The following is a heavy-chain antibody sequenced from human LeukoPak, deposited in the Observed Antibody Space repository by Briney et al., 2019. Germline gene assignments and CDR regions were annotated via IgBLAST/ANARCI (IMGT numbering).Heavy chain of an antibody. J-gene: IGHJ1*01. Sequence: SVKASCKASGGTFSRHSISWVRQSPGQGLEWMGGITPMFGTSNYAQKFQGRVTITADESTSTAYMELSSLRSEDTAVYYCARDSSEFRSLLFHWGQGTLVTVSS. CDR2: ITPMFGTS. V-gene: IGHV1-69*01. CDR3: ARDSSEFRSLLFH. CDR1: GGTFSRHS. D-gene: IGHD1-14*01.